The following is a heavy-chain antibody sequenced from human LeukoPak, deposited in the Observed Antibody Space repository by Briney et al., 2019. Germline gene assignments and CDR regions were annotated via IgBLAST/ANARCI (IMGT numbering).Heavy chain of an antibody. Sequence: PSETLSLTCTVSGGSISSSSYYWGWIRQPPGKGLEWIGSIYYSGSTYYNPSLKSRVTISVDTSKNQFSLKLSSATAADTAVYYCARLPYYDFWSGYYTWFDPWGQGTLVTVSS. J-gene: IGHJ5*02. CDR3: ARLPYYDFWSGYYTWFDP. D-gene: IGHD3-3*01. CDR2: IYYSGST. V-gene: IGHV4-39*01. CDR1: GGSISSSSYY.